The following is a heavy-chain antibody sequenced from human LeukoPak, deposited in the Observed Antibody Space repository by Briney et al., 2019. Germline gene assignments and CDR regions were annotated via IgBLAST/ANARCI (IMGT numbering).Heavy chain of an antibody. CDR1: GYTFTGYY. J-gene: IGHJ4*02. Sequence: ASVKVSCKASGYTFTGYYMHWVRQAPGQGLEWMGRINPNSGGTNYAQKFQGRVTMTRDTSISTACMELSRLRSDDTAVYYCARDQSLSRPFGRPGYWGQGTLVTVSS. CDR3: ARDQSLSRPFGRPGY. V-gene: IGHV1-2*06. D-gene: IGHD3-3*01. CDR2: INPNSGGT.